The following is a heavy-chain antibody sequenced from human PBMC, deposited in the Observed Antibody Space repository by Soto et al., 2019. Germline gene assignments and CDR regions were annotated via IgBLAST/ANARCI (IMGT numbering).Heavy chain of an antibody. Sequence: EVQLVESGGGLVQPGGSLRLSCAASGFTFNSYWMQWVRQVPGKGLVWVSRVNIDGSGTAYADSVKGRFPISRDNAKNTLHLQLTSLRAEDTAVYYCARSPIYGCYVSYFDYWGQGTLVTVSS. CDR2: VNIDGSGT. J-gene: IGHJ4*02. CDR1: GFTFNSYW. D-gene: IGHD5-12*01. V-gene: IGHV3-74*01. CDR3: ARSPIYGCYVSYFDY.